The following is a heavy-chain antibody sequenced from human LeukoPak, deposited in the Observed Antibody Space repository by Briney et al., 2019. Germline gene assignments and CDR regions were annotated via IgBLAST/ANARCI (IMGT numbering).Heavy chain of an antibody. Sequence: GGSLRLSCAASGFTFSSYAMHWVRQAPGKGLEWVAVISYDGSNKYYADSVKGRFTISRDNSKNTLYLQMNSLRAEDTAVYYCAKSPRTLIAAAGITEDYWGQGTLVTVSS. V-gene: IGHV3-30-3*02. CDR2: ISYDGSNK. CDR3: AKSPRTLIAAAGITEDY. D-gene: IGHD6-13*01. CDR1: GFTFSSYA. J-gene: IGHJ4*02.